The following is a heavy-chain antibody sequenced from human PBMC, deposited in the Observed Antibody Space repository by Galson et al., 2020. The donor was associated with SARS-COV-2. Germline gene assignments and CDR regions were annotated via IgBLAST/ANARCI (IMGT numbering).Heavy chain of an antibody. CDR3: AKGAPYGDYYYYYGMDV. V-gene: IGHV3-30*02. D-gene: IGHD4-17*01. CDR2: IRYDGSNK. Sequence: GGSLRLSCAASGFTFSSYGMHWVRQAPGKWLEWVAFIRYDGSNKYYADSVKGRFTISRDNSKNTLYLQMNSLRAEDTAVYYCAKGAPYGDYYYYYGMDVWGQGTTVTVSS. CDR1: GFTFSSYG. J-gene: IGHJ6*02.